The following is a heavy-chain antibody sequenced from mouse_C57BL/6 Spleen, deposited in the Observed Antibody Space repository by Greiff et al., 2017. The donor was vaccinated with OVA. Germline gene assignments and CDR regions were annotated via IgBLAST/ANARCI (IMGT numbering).Heavy chain of an antibody. CDR3: ARERGWYFDV. V-gene: IGHV1-72*01. J-gene: IGHJ1*03. Sequence: QVQLQQPGAELVKPGASVKLSCKASGYTFTSYWMHWVKQRPGRGLARIGRIDPTSGGTKYNEKFKSKATLTVDKPSSTAYMQLSSLTAEDSAVYYCARERGWYFDVWGTGTTVTVSS. CDR1: GYTFTSYW. CDR2: IDPTSGGT.